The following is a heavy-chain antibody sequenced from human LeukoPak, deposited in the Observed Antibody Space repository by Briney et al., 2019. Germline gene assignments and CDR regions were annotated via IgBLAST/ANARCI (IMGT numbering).Heavy chain of an antibody. D-gene: IGHD1-1*01. V-gene: IGHV1-8*01. CDR1: GYTFTNLD. Sequence: ASVKVSCKTSGYTFTNLDINWLRQAPGQGLEWMGWMSPNSGDTGYAQKFQGRVSMTRDTSISTAYMELSSLRSEDTAVCYCASNPPNTGDFYYWGLGSLVTVSS. J-gene: IGHJ4*02. CDR2: MSPNSGDT. CDR3: ASNPPNTGDFYY.